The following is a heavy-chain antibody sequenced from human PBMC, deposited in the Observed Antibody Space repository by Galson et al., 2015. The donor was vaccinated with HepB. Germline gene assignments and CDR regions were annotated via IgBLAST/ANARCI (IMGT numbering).Heavy chain of an antibody. CDR1: GFTFSSYA. D-gene: IGHD3-3*01. Sequence: SLRLSCAASGFTFSSYAMHWVRQAPGKGLEWVAVISYDGSNKYYADSVKGRFTISRDNSKNTLYLQMNSLRAEDTAVYYCARNGVGTIFGVVIGDFDYWGQGTLVTVSS. J-gene: IGHJ4*02. CDR2: ISYDGSNK. V-gene: IGHV3-30-3*01. CDR3: ARNGVGTIFGVVIGDFDY.